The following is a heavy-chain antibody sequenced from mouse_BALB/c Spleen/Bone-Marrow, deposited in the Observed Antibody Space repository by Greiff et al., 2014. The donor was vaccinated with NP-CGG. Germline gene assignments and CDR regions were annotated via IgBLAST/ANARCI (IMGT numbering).Heavy chain of an antibody. D-gene: IGHD3-1*01. CDR1: GFSLTTYG. CDR3: ARNHRGYYFDY. Sequence: VKLQESGPGLVQPSQSLSITCTVSGFSLTTYGVHWVRQSPGKGLEWLGVIWTGGSTDYNAAFISRLSISKDNSKSQVFFEINSLQANDTAIYYCARNHRGYYFDYWGQGTTLTVSS. J-gene: IGHJ2*01. V-gene: IGHV2-2*02. CDR2: IWTGGST.